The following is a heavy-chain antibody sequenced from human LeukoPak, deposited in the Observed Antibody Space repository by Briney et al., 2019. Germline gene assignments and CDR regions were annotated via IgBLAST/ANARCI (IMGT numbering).Heavy chain of an antibody. CDR2: ISGSGGST. J-gene: IGHJ4*02. CDR1: GFTFSSYA. Sequence: PGGSLRLSCAASGFTFSSYAMSWVRQAPGKGLEWVSDISGSGGSTYYADSVKGRFTISRDNSKNTLYLQMNSLRADDTAVYYCARDLDYSTGFDYWGQGTLVTVSS. V-gene: IGHV3-23*01. D-gene: IGHD4-11*01. CDR3: ARDLDYSTGFDY.